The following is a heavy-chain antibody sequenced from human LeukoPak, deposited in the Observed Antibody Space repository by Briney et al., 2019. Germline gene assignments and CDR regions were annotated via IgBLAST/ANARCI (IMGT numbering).Heavy chain of an antibody. CDR3: ARDLTSYGDLTDAFDI. J-gene: IGHJ3*02. V-gene: IGHV3-48*02. CDR2: ISSSSSTI. CDR1: GFTFSSYS. D-gene: IGHD4-17*01. Sequence: PGGSLRLSCAASGFTFSSYSMNWVRQAPGEGLEWVSYISSSSSTIYYADSVKGRFTISRDNAKNSLYLQMNSLRDEDTAVYYCARDLTSYGDLTDAFDIWGQETMVTVSS.